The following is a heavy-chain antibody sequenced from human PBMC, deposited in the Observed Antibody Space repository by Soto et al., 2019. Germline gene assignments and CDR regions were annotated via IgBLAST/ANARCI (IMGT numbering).Heavy chain of an antibody. CDR3: ARSWNYYYYYGMDF. D-gene: IGHD3-3*01. J-gene: IGHJ6*02. CDR2: ISSSSSYI. Sequence: GGSLRLSCAASGFTFSSYSMNWVRQAPGKGLEWVSSISSSSSYIYYADSVKGRFTISRDNAKNSLYLQMNSLRAEDTAVYYCARSWNYYYYYGMDFWGQGTTVTVSS. V-gene: IGHV3-21*01. CDR1: GFTFSSYS.